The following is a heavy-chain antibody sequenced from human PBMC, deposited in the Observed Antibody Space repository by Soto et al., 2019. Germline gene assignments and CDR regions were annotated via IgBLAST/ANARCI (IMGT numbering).Heavy chain of an antibody. J-gene: IGHJ4*02. CDR2: ISAYNGNT. CDR3: ARDEGSTIIDY. D-gene: IGHD1-1*01. CDR1: GYTFTSYG. V-gene: IGHV1-18*04. Sequence: QVQLVQSGAEVKKPGASVKVSCKASGYTFTSYGISWVRQAPGQGLEWMGWISAYNGNTNYAQKLQGSVTMTTVTSTSTAYMELWSLRSDDTAVDYCARDEGSTIIDYWGQGTLVTFSS.